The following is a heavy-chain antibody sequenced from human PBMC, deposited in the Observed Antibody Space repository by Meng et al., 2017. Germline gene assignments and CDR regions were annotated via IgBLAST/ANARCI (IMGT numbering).Heavy chain of an antibody. V-gene: IGHV1-2*06. Sequence: ASVKVSCKASGYTFTGYYMHWVRQAPGQGLEWMGRINPNSGGTNYAQKFQGRVTMTRDTSISTAYMELSRLRSDDTAVYYCARDAYCSSTSCYALYYYYYGMDVWGQGTTVTVSS. CDR1: GYTFTGYY. D-gene: IGHD2-2*01. J-gene: IGHJ6*02. CDR3: ARDAYCSSTSCYALYYYYYGMDV. CDR2: INPNSGGT.